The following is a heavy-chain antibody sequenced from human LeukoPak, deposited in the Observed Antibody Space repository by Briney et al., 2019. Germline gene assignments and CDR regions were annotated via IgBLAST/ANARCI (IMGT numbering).Heavy chain of an antibody. J-gene: IGHJ5*02. Sequence: PSETLSLTCTVSGGSISSSSYYWGWIRQPPGKGLEWIGRIYYSGSTYYNPSLKSRVTISVDTSKNQFSLKLSSVTAADTAVYYCARRPFAEMARNWFDPWGQGTLVTVSS. V-gene: IGHV4-39*01. CDR2: IYYSGST. CDR3: ARRPFAEMARNWFDP. D-gene: IGHD5-24*01. CDR1: GGSISSSSYY.